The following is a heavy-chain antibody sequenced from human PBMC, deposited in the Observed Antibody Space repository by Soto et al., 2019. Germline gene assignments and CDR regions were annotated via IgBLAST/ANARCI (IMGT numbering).Heavy chain of an antibody. CDR2: IYYSGST. CDR1: GGSISSYY. J-gene: IGHJ6*02. Sequence: PSETLSLTCAVSGGSISSYYCSWIRQPPGKGLEWIGYIYYSGSTNYNPSLKSRVTISVDTSKNQFSLKLSSVTAADTAVYYCAREALSSGMDVWGQGATVTVSS. V-gene: IGHV4-59*01. CDR3: AREALSSGMDV.